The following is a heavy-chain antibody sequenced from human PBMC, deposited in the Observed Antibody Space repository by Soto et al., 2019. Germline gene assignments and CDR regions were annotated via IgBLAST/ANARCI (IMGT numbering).Heavy chain of an antibody. D-gene: IGHD6-25*01. Sequence: GGSLRLSCAASVFTFSLYWMHWVRQAPGKGLVWVSRINSDGSSTSYADSVKGRFTISRDNAKNTLYLQMNSLRAEDTAVYYCARSTYSSALPGYWGQGTLVTVSS. CDR3: ARSTYSSALPGY. J-gene: IGHJ4*02. V-gene: IGHV3-74*01. CDR1: VFTFSLYW. CDR2: INSDGSST.